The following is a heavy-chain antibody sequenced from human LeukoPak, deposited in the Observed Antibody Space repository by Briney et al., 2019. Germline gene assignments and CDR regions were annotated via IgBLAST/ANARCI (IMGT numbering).Heavy chain of an antibody. CDR3: ARDSGIFGVVTYYYYMDV. V-gene: IGHV4-4*07. CDR1: GGSISSYY. CDR2: IYTSGST. J-gene: IGHJ6*03. Sequence: PSETLSLTCTVSGGSISSYYWSWIRQPAGKGLEWIGRIYTSGSTNYNPSLKRRVTMSVDTSKNQFSLKLSSVTAADTAVYYCARDSGIFGVVTYYYYMDVWGKGTTVTVSS. D-gene: IGHD3-3*01.